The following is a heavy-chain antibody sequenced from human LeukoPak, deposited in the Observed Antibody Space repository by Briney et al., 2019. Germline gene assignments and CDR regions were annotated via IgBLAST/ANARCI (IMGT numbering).Heavy chain of an antibody. J-gene: IGHJ4*02. CDR1: GGSITSYY. D-gene: IGHD4-17*01. CDR3: ASAFDYGDYTVDY. V-gene: IGHV4-59*01. CDR2: IYYSGST. Sequence: SETLSLTCTVSGGSITSYYWSWIRQPPGKGLEWIGYIYYSGSTNYNPSLKSRVTISVDTSKNQFSLKLSSVTAADTAVYYCASAFDYGDYTVDYWGQGTLVTVSS.